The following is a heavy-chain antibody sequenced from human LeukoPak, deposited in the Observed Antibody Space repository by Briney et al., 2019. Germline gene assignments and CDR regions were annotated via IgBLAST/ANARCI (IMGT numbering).Heavy chain of an antibody. Sequence: GGSLRLSCAASGFTFSDCDMSWIRQAPGKGLEWVSYISSSGSTIYYADSVKGRFTISRDNAKNSLYLQMNSLRAEDTAVYYCARLKGIGTFDYWGQGTLVTVSS. J-gene: IGHJ4*02. V-gene: IGHV3-11*01. CDR2: ISSSGSTI. CDR3: ARLKGIGTFDY. CDR1: GFTFSDCD. D-gene: IGHD1-26*01.